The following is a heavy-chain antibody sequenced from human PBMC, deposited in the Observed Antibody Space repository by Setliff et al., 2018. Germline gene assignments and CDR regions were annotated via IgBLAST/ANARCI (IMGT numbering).Heavy chain of an antibody. V-gene: IGHV4-61*09. CDR1: GTSISTGPYY. CDR3: ARGDSSGNNYPVLDY. J-gene: IGHJ4*02. CDR2: IFSRGSM. Sequence: PSETLSLTCTVSGTSISTGPYYWTWIRQSAERGLEWTGQIFSRGSMNYRPSLSSRVTISADSSKNQFSLQLVSVTASDTAVYYCARGDSSGNNYPVLDYWGQGILVTVSS. D-gene: IGHD1-26*01.